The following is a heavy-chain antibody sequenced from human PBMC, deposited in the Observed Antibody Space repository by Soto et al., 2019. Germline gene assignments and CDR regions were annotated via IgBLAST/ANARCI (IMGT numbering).Heavy chain of an antibody. CDR1: GYTFTSYD. CDR2: MNPNSGNT. D-gene: IGHD4-17*01. J-gene: IGHJ5*02. CDR3: ARGIKYGAYSRWFDP. V-gene: IGHV1-8*01. Sequence: QVQLVQSGAEVKKPGASVKVSCKASGYTFTSYDINWVRQATGQGLEYLGWMNPNSGNTAYVQKFQGRVTMTWDTSRTTANRERSSLRSQDTAVYFCARGIKYGAYSRWFDPWGQGTLVTVSS.